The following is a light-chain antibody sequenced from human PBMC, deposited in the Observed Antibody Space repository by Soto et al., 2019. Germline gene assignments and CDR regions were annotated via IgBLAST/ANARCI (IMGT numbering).Light chain of an antibody. J-gene: IGKJ1*01. CDR2: DAS. Sequence: EIVLTQSPATLSLSPGEGATLSCRASQSVSSYLAWYQQKPGQAPRLLIYDASNRATGIPARFSGSGSGTDFTLTISSLEPEDFAVYYCQQYNNWPKTFGQGTKVEIK. CDR1: QSVSSY. CDR3: QQYNNWPKT. V-gene: IGKV3-11*01.